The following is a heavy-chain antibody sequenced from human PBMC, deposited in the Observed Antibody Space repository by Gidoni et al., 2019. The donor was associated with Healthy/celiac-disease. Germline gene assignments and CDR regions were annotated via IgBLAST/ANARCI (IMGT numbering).Heavy chain of an antibody. Sequence: QVQLVESGGGVVQPGRSLRLSCAASGFTFSSYGMHWVRQAPGKGLEWVAVISYDGSNKYYADSVKGRFTISRDNSKNTLYLQMNSLRAEDTAVYYCAKGLDEWLLDYYGMDVWGQGTTVTVSS. CDR2: ISYDGSNK. CDR1: GFTFSSYG. CDR3: AKGLDEWLLDYYGMDV. J-gene: IGHJ6*02. V-gene: IGHV3-30*18. D-gene: IGHD6-19*01.